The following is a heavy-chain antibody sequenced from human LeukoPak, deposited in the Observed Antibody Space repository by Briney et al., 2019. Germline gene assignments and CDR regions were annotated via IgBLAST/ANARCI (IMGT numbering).Heavy chain of an antibody. CDR3: ARVGGGSDWFDP. J-gene: IGHJ5*02. D-gene: IGHD3-16*01. Sequence: PSETLSLTCTVSGSSISNYYWGWIRQAPGKGLEWIGSIYYSGNTYYNSSLKSRVTISLDTSKNQFSLKLSSVTAADTAVYYCARVGGGSDWFDPWGQGTLVTVSS. CDR2: IYYSGNT. V-gene: IGHV4-39*07. CDR1: GSSISNYY.